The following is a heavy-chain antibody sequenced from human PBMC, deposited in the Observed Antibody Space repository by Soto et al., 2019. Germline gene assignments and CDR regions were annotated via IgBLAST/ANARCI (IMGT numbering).Heavy chain of an antibody. V-gene: IGHV3-23*01. CDR3: AKDGTLWFGELSSFDY. J-gene: IGHJ4*02. D-gene: IGHD3-10*01. Sequence: SLRLSCAASGFTFSSYAMSWVRQAPGKGLEWVSAISGSGGSTYYADSVKGRFTISRDNSKNTLYLQMNSLRAEDTAVYYCAKDGTLWFGELSSFDYWGQGTLVTVSS. CDR2: ISGSGGST. CDR1: GFTFSSYA.